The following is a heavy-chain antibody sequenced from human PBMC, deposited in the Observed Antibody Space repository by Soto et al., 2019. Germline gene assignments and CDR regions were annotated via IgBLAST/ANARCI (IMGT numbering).Heavy chain of an antibody. CDR3: ARGSSTIYQYFDY. CDR2: TIPIFGTA. CDR1: GGTFSSYA. Sequence: SVKVSCKASGGTFSSYAISWVRQAPGQGLGWMGGTIPIFGTANYAQKFQGRVTITADESTSTAYMELSSLRSEDTAVYYCARGSSTIYQYFDYWGQGTLVTVSS. J-gene: IGHJ4*02. D-gene: IGHD2-2*01. V-gene: IGHV1-69*13.